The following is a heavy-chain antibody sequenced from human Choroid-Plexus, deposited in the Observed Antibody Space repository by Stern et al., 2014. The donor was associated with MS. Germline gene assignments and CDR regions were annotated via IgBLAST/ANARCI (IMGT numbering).Heavy chain of an antibody. V-gene: IGHV3-30*18. D-gene: IGHD2/OR15-2a*01. Sequence: VQRVESGGGVVQPGRPLRLSCVASGFTFGSCAMHWVRQAPGKGLELVAGVSYDGSNKYYADSVKGRFTISRDNSQNTLYMQMSSLRPEDTAVYSCAKDRQYLTYFFDHWGQGSLVTVSS. J-gene: IGHJ5*02. CDR2: VSYDGSNK. CDR1: GFTFGSCA. CDR3: AKDRQYLTYFFDH.